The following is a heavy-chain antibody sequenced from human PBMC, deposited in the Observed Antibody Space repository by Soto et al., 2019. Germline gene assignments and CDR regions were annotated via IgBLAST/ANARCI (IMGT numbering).Heavy chain of an antibody. CDR3: VKKSCSHTRCYTGWFFDL. Sequence: EVQLVQSGGGLAHPGGSLRLSCEASGFIFEDYDMHWVRQPPGKGLQWVSGISWNSGDKDYGDSVKGRFTISRDNAKNSLDLQMSSLRVEDTATYYCVKKSCSHTRCYTGWFFDLWGLGTLVTVSS. V-gene: IGHV3-9*01. J-gene: IGHJ2*01. CDR2: ISWNSGDK. CDR1: GFIFEDYD. D-gene: IGHD2-15*01.